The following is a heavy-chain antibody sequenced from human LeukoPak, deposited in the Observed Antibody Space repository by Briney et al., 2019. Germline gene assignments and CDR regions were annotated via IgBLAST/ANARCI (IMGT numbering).Heavy chain of an antibody. CDR3: AYSRTLHV. D-gene: IGHD2-21*01. Sequence: GGSLRLSCAASGYTFSSYTMNWVRQAPGKGLEWLSQISSTSSTIYYADSVKGRFTISGDNAENSLYLQMNSLRDEDTAVYYCAYSRTLHVWGEARKVTVSP. CDR1: GYTFSSYT. J-gene: IGHJ3*01. V-gene: IGHV3-48*02. CDR2: ISSTSSTI.